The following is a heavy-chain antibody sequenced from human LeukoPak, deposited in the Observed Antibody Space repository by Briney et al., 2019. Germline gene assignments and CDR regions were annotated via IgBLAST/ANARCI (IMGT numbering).Heavy chain of an antibody. CDR2: ISGSGGST. Sequence: AGGSLRLSCAASGFTFSSYAMSWVRQAPGKGLEWVSAISGSGGSTYYADSVKGRFTISRDNSKNTLYLQMNSLRAEDTAVYYCAGCGGDCYGYYFDYWGQGTLVTVSS. D-gene: IGHD2-21*01. J-gene: IGHJ4*02. CDR1: GFTFSSYA. V-gene: IGHV3-23*01. CDR3: AGCGGDCYGYYFDY.